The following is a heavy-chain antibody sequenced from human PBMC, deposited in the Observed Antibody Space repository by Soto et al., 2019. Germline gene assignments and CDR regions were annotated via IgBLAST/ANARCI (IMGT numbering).Heavy chain of an antibody. D-gene: IGHD3-9*01. V-gene: IGHV4-4*02. Sequence: SETLSLTCAVSGGSIRSSSWWSWVRQPPGKGLEWMGEINHSGSTNYNPSLKSRVTISVDTSKNQFSLKPTSVTAADTAVYYCARDEYYDIFRLDPWGQGTLVTVSS. J-gene: IGHJ5*02. CDR3: ARDEYYDIFRLDP. CDR1: GGSIRSSSW. CDR2: INHSGST.